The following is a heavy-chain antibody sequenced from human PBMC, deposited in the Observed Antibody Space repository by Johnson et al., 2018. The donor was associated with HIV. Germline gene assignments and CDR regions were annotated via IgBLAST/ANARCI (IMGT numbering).Heavy chain of an antibody. CDR2: IGSSGSTI. CDR3: ARRGEGSAAGTTGGGDAFDI. J-gene: IGHJ3*02. D-gene: IGHD1-7*01. Sequence: LQLVESGGGLVQPGGSLRLSCAASGFTFSSYDMNWVRQAPGKGLAWVSYIGSSGSTIYSADSVNGRFTISRDHAESSLYLQMNSVRAEEAAGYYCARRGEGSAAGTTGGGDAFDIWGQGTMVTVSS. V-gene: IGHV3-48*03. CDR1: GFTFSSYD.